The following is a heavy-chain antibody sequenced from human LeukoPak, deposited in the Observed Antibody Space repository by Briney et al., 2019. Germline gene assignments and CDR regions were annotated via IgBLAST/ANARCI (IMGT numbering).Heavy chain of an antibody. CDR1: GYTFTSYG. V-gene: IGHV1-18*01. CDR3: ARDTNAGYSSGLIDY. CDR2: SSAYNGNT. D-gene: IGHD6-19*01. J-gene: IGHJ4*02. Sequence: ASVKVSCKASGYTFTSYGISWVRQAPGQGLELMGWSSAYNGNTNYAQKLQGRVTMTTDTSTSTAYMELRSLRSDDTAVYYCARDTNAGYSSGLIDYWGQGTLVTVSS.